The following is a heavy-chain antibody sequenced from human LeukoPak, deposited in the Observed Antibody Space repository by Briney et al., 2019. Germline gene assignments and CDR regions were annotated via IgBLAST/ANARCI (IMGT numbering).Heavy chain of an antibody. D-gene: IGHD6-13*01. J-gene: IGHJ5*02. V-gene: IGHV3-64D*06. CDR1: GFTFSSYA. CDR3: VKYSNSCYDP. Sequence: GGSLSLSCSASGFTFSSYAMHWVRQAPGKGLEYVSAISTSGGGTYYADSVKGRFTISRDNSKNTLYLQMSSLRAEDTAVYYCVKYSNSCYDPWGQGTLVTVSS. CDR2: ISTSGGGT.